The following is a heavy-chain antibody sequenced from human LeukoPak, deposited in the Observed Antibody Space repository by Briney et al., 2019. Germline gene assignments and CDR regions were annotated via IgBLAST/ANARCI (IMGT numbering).Heavy chain of an antibody. CDR2: ISAYNGNT. V-gene: IGHV1-18*04. CDR1: GYTFTSYG. Sequence: ASVKVSCKASGYTFTSYGISWVRQAPGRGLEWMGWISAYNGNTNYAQKLQGRVTMTTDTSTSTAYMELRSLRSDDTAVYYCARDFGAYYDILTGYYQCSFDYWGQGTLVTVSS. CDR3: ARDFGAYYDILTGYYQCSFDY. J-gene: IGHJ4*02. D-gene: IGHD3-9*01.